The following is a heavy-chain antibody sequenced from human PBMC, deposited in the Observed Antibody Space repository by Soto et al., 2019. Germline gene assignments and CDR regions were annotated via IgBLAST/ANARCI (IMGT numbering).Heavy chain of an antibody. V-gene: IGHV4-4*07. D-gene: IGHD6-6*01. Sequence: SETLSLTCTVSGDSISNYYWSWIRQPAGKGLEWIGRLSTSGSTNYNSSLKSRVTMSVDTSKNQFSLMLNSVTAADTAVYYCRRDFEYWGEGTLVTVSS. CDR1: GDSISNYY. J-gene: IGHJ4*02. CDR2: LSTSGST. CDR3: RRDFEY.